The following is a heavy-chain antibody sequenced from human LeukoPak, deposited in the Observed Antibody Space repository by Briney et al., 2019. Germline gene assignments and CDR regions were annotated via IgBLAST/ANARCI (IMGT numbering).Heavy chain of an antibody. CDR3: ARAPVATWFDP. CDR1: GFTCSSYW. D-gene: IGHD2-2*01. Sequence: GGSLRLSGAASGFTCSSYWMYWVGPAPGKGLVWVSHINSDGSSTSYADSVKGRFTISRDNAKNTLYLQMNSLRAEDTAVYYCARAPVATWFDPWGQGTLVTVSS. V-gene: IGHV3-74*01. J-gene: IGHJ5*02. CDR2: INSDGSST.